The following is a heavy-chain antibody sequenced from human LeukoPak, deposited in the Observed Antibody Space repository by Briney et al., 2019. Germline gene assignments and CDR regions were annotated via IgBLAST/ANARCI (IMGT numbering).Heavy chain of an antibody. CDR3: AREDSSSWYGGGDYFDY. CDR1: GFTFDDYA. Sequence: GGSLRLSCAASGFTFDDYAMHWVRQAPGKGLEWVSGISWNSGSIGYADSVKGRFTISRDNAKNSLYLQMNSLRAEDTAVYYCAREDSSSWYGGGDYFDYWGQGALVTVSS. D-gene: IGHD6-13*01. V-gene: IGHV3-9*01. J-gene: IGHJ4*02. CDR2: ISWNSGSI.